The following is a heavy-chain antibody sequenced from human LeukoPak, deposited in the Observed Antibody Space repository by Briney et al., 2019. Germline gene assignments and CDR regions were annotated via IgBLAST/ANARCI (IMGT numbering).Heavy chain of an antibody. CDR1: GFTFSSYE. CDR2: ISSSGSTI. J-gene: IGHJ3*02. CDR3: ARRYGGTPTAAFDI. Sequence: PGGSLRLSCAASGFTFSSYEMNWVRQVPGKGLEWVSYISSSGSTIYYADSVKGRFTISRDNAKNSLYLQMNRLRAEDTAVYYCARRYGGTPTAAFDIWGQGTMVTVSS. D-gene: IGHD4-23*01. V-gene: IGHV3-48*03.